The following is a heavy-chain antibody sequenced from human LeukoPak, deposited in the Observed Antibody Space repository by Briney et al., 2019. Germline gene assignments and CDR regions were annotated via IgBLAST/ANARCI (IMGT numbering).Heavy chain of an antibody. CDR1: GGSISSSSYY. CDR3: AREGGGYVSVAFDI. CDR2: IYYSGST. J-gene: IGHJ3*02. V-gene: IGHV4-39*06. Sequence: SETLSLTCTVSGGSISSSSYYWGWIRQPPGKGLEWIGSIYYSGSTYYNPSLKSRVTISVDRSKNQFPLKLSSVTAADTAVYYCAREGGGYVSVAFDIWGQGTMVTVSS. D-gene: IGHD5-12*01.